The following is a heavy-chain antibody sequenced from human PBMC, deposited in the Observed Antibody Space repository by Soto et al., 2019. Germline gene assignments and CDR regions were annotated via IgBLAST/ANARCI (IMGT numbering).Heavy chain of an antibody. CDR1: GGSFSGYY. Sequence: SETLSLTCAVYGGSFSGYYWSWIRQPPGKGLEWIGEINHSGSTNYNPSLKSRVTISVDTSKNQFSLKLSSVTAADTDVYYCARGRRGVRSSPNYYYYYMDVWGKGTTVTVSS. CDR2: INHSGST. V-gene: IGHV4-34*01. J-gene: IGHJ6*03. D-gene: IGHD3-10*01. CDR3: ARGRRGVRSSPNYYYYYMDV.